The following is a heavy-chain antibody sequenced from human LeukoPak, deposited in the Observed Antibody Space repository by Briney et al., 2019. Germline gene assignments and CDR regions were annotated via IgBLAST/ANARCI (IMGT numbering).Heavy chain of an antibody. J-gene: IGHJ4*02. V-gene: IGHV1-2*02. CDR3: ARGRQVGGSYYFDY. CDR1: GYTFTGYY. D-gene: IGHD1-26*01. CDR2: INPNSGGT. Sequence: ASVNVSCKASGYTFTGYYMHWVRQAPGQGLEWMGWINPNSGGTNYAQKFQGRVTMTRDTSISTAYMELSRLRSEDTAVYYCARGRQVGGSYYFDYRGQGTLVTVSA.